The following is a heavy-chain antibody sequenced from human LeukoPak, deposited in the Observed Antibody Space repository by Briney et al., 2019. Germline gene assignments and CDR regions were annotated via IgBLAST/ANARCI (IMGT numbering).Heavy chain of an antibody. J-gene: IGHJ2*01. CDR2: ISYDGSNK. V-gene: IGHV3-30*04. Sequence: PGRSLRLSCAASGFTFSSYAMHWVRQAPGKGLEWVAVISYDGSNKYYADSVKGRFTISRDNSKNTLYLQMNSLRAEDTAVYYCAKDRYDYGDYLSWYFDLWGRGTLVTVSP. CDR3: AKDRYDYGDYLSWYFDL. D-gene: IGHD4-17*01. CDR1: GFTFSSYA.